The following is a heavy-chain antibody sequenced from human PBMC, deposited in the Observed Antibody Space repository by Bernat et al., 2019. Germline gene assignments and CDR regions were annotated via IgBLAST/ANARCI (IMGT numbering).Heavy chain of an antibody. V-gene: IGHV3-15*01. CDR2: IKSKTDCGTT. CDR3: TATIFGVVIIPAQAFDI. CDR1: GFTFSNAW. J-gene: IGHJ3*02. D-gene: IGHD3-3*01. Sequence: EVQLVESGGGLVKPGGSLRLSCAASGFTFSNAWMSWVRQAPGKGLEWVGRIKSKTDCGTTDYAAPVKGRFTISRDDSKNTLYLQMNSLKTEDTAVYYCTATIFGVVIIPAQAFDIWGQGTMVTVSS.